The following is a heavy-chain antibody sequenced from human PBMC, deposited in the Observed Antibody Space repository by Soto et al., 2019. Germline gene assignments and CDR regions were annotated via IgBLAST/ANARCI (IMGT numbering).Heavy chain of an antibody. D-gene: IGHD6-6*01. CDR3: ARGLEYSSSRYYYYYYMDV. V-gene: IGHV3-33*01. J-gene: IGHJ6*03. CDR2: IWYDGSNK. Sequence: QVQLVESGGGVVQPGRSLRPSCAASGFTFSSYGMHWVRQAPGKGLEWVAVIWYDGSNKYYADSVKGRFTISRDNSKNTLYLQMNSLRAEDTAVYYCARGLEYSSSRYYYYYYMDVWGKGTTVTVSS. CDR1: GFTFSSYG.